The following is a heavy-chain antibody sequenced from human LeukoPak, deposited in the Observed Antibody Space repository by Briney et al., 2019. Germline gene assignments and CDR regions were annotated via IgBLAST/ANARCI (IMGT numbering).Heavy chain of an antibody. J-gene: IGHJ4*02. Sequence: GASVKVSCKASGYTFTGYYMHRVRHPPAQGLEWMGWINPNSGGTNYAQKFQGRVTMTRDTSISKAYMELSRLRSDETAVYYCARWGYCSSTSCYPYDYWGQGTLVTVSS. D-gene: IGHD2-2*01. V-gene: IGHV1-2*02. CDR1: GYTFTGYY. CDR2: INPNSGGT. CDR3: ARWGYCSSTSCYPYDY.